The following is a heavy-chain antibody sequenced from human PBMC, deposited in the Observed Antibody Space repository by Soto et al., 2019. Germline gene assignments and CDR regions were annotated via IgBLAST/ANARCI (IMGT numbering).Heavy chain of an antibody. CDR2: ISAYNGNT. D-gene: IGHD6-13*01. Sequence: ASVKVSCKASGYTFTSYGISWVRQAPGQGLEWMGWISAYNGNTNYAQKLQGRVTMTTDTSTSTAYMELRSLRSDDTAVYYCARDWGIAAAGTIGPCVYWGQGTLVTVS. CDR1: GYTFTSYG. V-gene: IGHV1-18*01. CDR3: ARDWGIAAAGTIGPCVY. J-gene: IGHJ4*02.